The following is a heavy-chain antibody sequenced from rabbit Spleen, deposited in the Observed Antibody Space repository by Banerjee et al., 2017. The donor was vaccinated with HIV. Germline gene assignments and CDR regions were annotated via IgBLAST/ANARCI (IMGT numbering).Heavy chain of an antibody. CDR3: ARDLVAAIGWNFNL. CDR2: IAGSSSGFT. J-gene: IGHJ4*01. V-gene: IGHV1S40*01. Sequence: QSLEESGGGLVQPEGSLTLTCKASRFSFSSSDYICWVRQAPGKGLEWISCIAGSSSGFTYSATWATGRFTISKTSSTTVTLQMTSLTVADTATYFCARDLVAAIGWNFNLWGPGTLVTVS. D-gene: IGHD5-1*01. CDR1: RFSFSSSDY.